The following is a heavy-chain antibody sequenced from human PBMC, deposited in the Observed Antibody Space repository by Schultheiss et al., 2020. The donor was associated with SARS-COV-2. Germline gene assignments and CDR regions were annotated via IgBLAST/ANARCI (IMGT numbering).Heavy chain of an antibody. D-gene: IGHD3-22*01. CDR2: INPNSGGT. CDR3: ARGGPVVVITAIIDAFDI. CDR1: GYTFTGYY. Sequence: ASVKVSCKASGYTFTGYYMHWVRQAPGQGLEWMGRINPNSGGTNYAQKFQGRVTMTRNTSISTAYMELSRLRSDDTAIYYCARGGPVVVITAIIDAFDIWGQGTMVTVSS. V-gene: IGHV1-2*06. J-gene: IGHJ3*02.